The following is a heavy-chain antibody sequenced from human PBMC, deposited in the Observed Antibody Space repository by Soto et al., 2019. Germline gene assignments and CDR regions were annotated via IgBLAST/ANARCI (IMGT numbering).Heavy chain of an antibody. CDR1: GFTVSSNY. Sequence: EVQLVESGGGLVQPGGSLRLSCAASGFTVSSNYMSWVRQAPGKGLEWVSVIYSGGSTYYADSVKGRFTISRHNSKNTLYRQMNSLRAEDTAVYYCAGLDRSLYHDYWGQGTLVTVSS. D-gene: IGHD1-26*01. CDR3: AGLDRSLYHDY. CDR2: IYSGGST. V-gene: IGHV3-53*04. J-gene: IGHJ4*02.